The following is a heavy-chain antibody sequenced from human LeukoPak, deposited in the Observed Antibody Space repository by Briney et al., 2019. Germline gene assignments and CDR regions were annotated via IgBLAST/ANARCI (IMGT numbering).Heavy chain of an antibody. V-gene: IGHV3-7*01. CDR2: IKQDGSGK. D-gene: IGHD3-3*01. J-gene: IGHJ3*02. CDR3: ARKELGLYYYFWSGYYDPDVFNI. Sequence: PWGSLCLTCAASGFTFSSNWMSWVRQAPGKGLEWVAKIKQDGSGKSYEDSVKGRFTISRDNAKNSLYLQMNSLSAADTAVYYFARKELGLYYYFWSGYYDPDVFNIWGQGTMVTVSS. CDR1: GFTFSSNW.